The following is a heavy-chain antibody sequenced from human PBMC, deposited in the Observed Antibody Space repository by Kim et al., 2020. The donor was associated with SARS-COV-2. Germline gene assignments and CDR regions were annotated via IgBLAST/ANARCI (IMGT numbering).Heavy chain of an antibody. V-gene: IGHV3-48*03. CDR2: ISSSGSTI. D-gene: IGHD2-2*01. CDR1: GFTFSSYE. Sequence: GGSLRLSCAASGFTFSSYEMNWVRQAPGKGLEWVSYISSSGSTIYYADSVKGRFTISRDNAKNSLYLQMNSLRAEDTAVYYCAREEYCSSTSCYLFGGLKQAFDYWGQGTLVTVSS. CDR3: AREEYCSSTSCYLFGGLKQAFDY. J-gene: IGHJ4*02.